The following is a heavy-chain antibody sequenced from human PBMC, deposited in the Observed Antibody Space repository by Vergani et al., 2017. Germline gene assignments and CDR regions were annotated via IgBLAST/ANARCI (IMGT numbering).Heavy chain of an antibody. D-gene: IGHD6-13*01. CDR1: GYTFTGYY. J-gene: IGHJ5*02. CDR3: ARPDIAAALWVGFDP. CDR2: INPNSGGT. Sequence: QVQLVQSGAEVKKPGASVKVSCKASGYTFTGYYMHWVRQAPGQGLEWMGGINPNSGGTNYAQKFQGRVTMTRDTSISSAYMELSRLRSDDTAVYYCARPDIAAALWVGFDPWGQGTLVTVSS. V-gene: IGHV1-2*02.